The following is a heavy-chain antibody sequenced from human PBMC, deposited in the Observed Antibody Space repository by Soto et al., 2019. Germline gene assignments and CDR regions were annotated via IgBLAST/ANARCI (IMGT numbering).Heavy chain of an antibody. CDR3: AREASPIVLVPAAIRTRMNTMAGYYYGMDV. CDR2: IYYSGST. V-gene: IGHV4-59*12. J-gene: IGHJ6*02. CDR1: AGSISSYY. Sequence: SETLSLTCTVSAGSISSYYWSWIRQPPGRGLEWIGYIYYSGSTNYNPSLKSRVTISVDTSKNQFSLKLSSVTAADTAVYYCAREASPIVLVPAAIRTRMNTMAGYYYGMDVWGQGTTVPVSS. D-gene: IGHD2-2*01.